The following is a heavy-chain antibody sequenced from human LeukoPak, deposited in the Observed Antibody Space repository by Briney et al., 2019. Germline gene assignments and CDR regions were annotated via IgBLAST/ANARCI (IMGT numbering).Heavy chain of an antibody. D-gene: IGHD4-17*01. Sequence: PGGSLRLSCAASGFTFSSYGMHWVRQAPGKGLEWVAFIRYDGSNKYYADSVKGRFTISRDNPKNTLYLQMNSLRAEDTAVYYRAKVLYGDYYFDYWGQGTLVTVSS. CDR2: IRYDGSNK. CDR3: AKVLYGDYYFDY. J-gene: IGHJ4*02. CDR1: GFTFSSYG. V-gene: IGHV3-30*02.